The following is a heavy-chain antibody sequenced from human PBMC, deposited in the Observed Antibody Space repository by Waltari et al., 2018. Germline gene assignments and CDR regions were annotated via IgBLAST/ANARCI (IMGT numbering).Heavy chain of an antibody. CDR1: GYTFTAYA. CDR2: ITTNTGNP. V-gene: IGHV7-4-1*02. D-gene: IGHD2-2*01. J-gene: IGHJ5*02. Sequence: QVQLAQSGSELKKPGASVKISCKASGYTFTAYAITCVRQAPGQGLELMGWITTNTGNPTYAQGFTGRFVFSLDTSVSTAYLQITSLKTEDSAVYYCAREVVPPHTIVVNWFDPWGQGTLVTVSS. CDR3: AREVVPPHTIVVNWFDP.